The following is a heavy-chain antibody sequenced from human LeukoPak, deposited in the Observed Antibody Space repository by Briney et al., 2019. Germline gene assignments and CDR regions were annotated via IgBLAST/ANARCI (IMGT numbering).Heavy chain of an antibody. Sequence: GGSLRLSCAASGFTFSSYGMHWVRQAPGKGLEWVAVISYDGSNKYYADSVKGRFTISRDNSKNTLYLQMNSLRAEDTAVYYCAKERRGPDYWGQGTLVTVSS. CDR2: ISYDGSNK. J-gene: IGHJ4*02. V-gene: IGHV3-30*18. CDR1: GFTFSSYG. D-gene: IGHD5-24*01. CDR3: AKERRGPDY.